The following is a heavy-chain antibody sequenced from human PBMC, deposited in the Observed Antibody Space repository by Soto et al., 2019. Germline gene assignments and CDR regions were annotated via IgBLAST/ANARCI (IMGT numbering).Heavy chain of an antibody. CDR3: AKSHDLRYYYYGMDV. D-gene: IGHD1-1*01. V-gene: IGHV3-23*01. Sequence: GGSLRLSCAASGFTFSSYAMSWVRQAPGKGLEWVSAISGSGGSTYYADSVKGRFTISRDNSKNTLYLQMNSLRAEDTAVYYCAKSHDLRYYYYGMDVWGQGTTVTVSS. CDR2: ISGSGGST. J-gene: IGHJ6*02. CDR1: GFTFSSYA.